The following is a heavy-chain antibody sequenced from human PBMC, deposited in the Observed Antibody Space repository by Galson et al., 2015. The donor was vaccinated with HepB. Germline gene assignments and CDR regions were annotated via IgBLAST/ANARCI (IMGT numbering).Heavy chain of an antibody. V-gene: IGHV5-51*01. CDR3: ARNYDFWSGTMGAFDI. D-gene: IGHD3-3*01. Sequence: QSGAEVKKPGESLKISCKGSGYSFTSYWIGWVRQMPGKGLEWMGIIYPGDSDTRYSPSFQGQVTISADKSISTAYLQWSSLKASDTAMYYCARNYDFWSGTMGAFDIWGQGTMVTVSS. CDR1: GYSFTSYW. J-gene: IGHJ3*02. CDR2: IYPGDSDT.